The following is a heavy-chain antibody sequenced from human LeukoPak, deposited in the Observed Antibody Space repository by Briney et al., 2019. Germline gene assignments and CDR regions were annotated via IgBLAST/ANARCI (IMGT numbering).Heavy chain of an antibody. J-gene: IGHJ4*02. D-gene: IGHD3-22*01. Sequence: PGGSLRLSCAASGFTVSSNYMSWVRRAPGKGLEWVSVIYSGGSTYYADSVKGRFTISRDNSKNTLYLQMNSLRAEDTTVYYCARACPYDSISCDYWGQGTLVTVSS. V-gene: IGHV3-66*01. CDR2: IYSGGST. CDR3: ARACPYDSISCDY. CDR1: GFTVSSNY.